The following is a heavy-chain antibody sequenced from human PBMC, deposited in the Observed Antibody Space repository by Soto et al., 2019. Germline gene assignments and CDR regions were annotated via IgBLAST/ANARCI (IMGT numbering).Heavy chain of an antibody. J-gene: IGHJ6*02. CDR2: IIPIFGTA. D-gene: IGHD3-3*01. CDR1: GGTFSSNA. V-gene: IGHV1-69*13. Sequence: SVKVSCKASGGTFSSNAISWVRQAPGQGLEWMGGIIPIFGTANYAQKFQGRVTITADESTSTAYMELSSLRSEDTAVYYCARGNYDFWSGYYTRTYGMDFWGQGTTVTVSS. CDR3: ARGNYDFWSGYYTRTYGMDF.